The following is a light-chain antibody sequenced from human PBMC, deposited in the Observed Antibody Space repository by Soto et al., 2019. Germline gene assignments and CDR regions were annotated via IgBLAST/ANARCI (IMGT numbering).Light chain of an antibody. CDR1: QSLLYSNGNNY. Sequence: DLVMTQSPLSLPVTPGEPASISCRSSQSLLYSNGNNYLDWYLQKPGQSPQLLIYLASSRASGVPDRVSGSGSGTDFTLKISRVEAEDVGVYYCMQPLQTPYTFGQGTKLEIK. CDR3: MQPLQTPYT. V-gene: IGKV2-28*01. J-gene: IGKJ2*01. CDR2: LAS.